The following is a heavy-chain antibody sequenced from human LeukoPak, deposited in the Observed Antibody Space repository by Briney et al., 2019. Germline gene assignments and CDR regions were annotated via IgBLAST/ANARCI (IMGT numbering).Heavy chain of an antibody. J-gene: IGHJ1*01. CDR2: IDPSGGST. CDR1: GYTLTELS. D-gene: IGHD5-24*01. V-gene: IGHV1-46*01. Sequence: ASVKVSCKVSGYTLTELSMHWVRQAPGQGLEWMGIIDPSGGSTSYAQKFQGRVTVTRDMSTSIVYMELSSLRSEDTAVYYCARGSLSEMAKISYWGQGTLVTVSS. CDR3: ARGSLSEMAKISY.